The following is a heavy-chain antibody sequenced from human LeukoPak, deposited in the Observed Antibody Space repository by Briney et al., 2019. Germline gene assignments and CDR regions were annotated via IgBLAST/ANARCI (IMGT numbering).Heavy chain of an antibody. CDR2: IIPIFGTA. J-gene: IGHJ3*02. D-gene: IGHD6-6*01. CDR1: GGTFSSYA. V-gene: IGHV1-69*13. CDR3: ARVGLAAPDAFDI. Sequence: GASVKVSCKASGGTFSSYAISWVRQASGQGLEWMGGIIPIFGTANYAQKFQGRVTITADESTSTAYMELSSLRSEDTAVYYCARVGLAAPDAFDIWGQGTMVTVSS.